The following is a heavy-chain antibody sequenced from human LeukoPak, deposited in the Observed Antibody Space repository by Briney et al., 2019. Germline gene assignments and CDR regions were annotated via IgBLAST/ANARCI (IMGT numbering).Heavy chain of an antibody. CDR1: GYAFSTNV. J-gene: IGHJ4*02. V-gene: IGHV1-18*01. Sequence: GASVKVSCKASGYAFSTNVISWVRQASGQGLEWMGCIGASVPNTNYAQQFRGRVTMTTDTSASTVYMELRNLTSGDTAVYYCASGDYSGFNYGPLDSWGQGTLVTVSS. CDR3: ASGDYSGFNYGPLDS. D-gene: IGHD5-12*01. CDR2: IGASVPNT.